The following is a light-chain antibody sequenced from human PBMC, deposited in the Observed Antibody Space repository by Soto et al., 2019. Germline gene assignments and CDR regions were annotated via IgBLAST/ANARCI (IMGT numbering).Light chain of an antibody. CDR1: SSDIGGYNY. J-gene: IGLJ2*01. Sequence: QSVLTQPASVSGSPGQSITISCTGTSSDIGGYNYVSWYQQHPGKAPKLIVYDVSNRPSGISNRFSGSKSGNTASLTISGLQAEDEADYYCSSYTSSSNVPFGGGTKLTVL. CDR2: DVS. CDR3: SSYTSSSNVP. V-gene: IGLV2-14*03.